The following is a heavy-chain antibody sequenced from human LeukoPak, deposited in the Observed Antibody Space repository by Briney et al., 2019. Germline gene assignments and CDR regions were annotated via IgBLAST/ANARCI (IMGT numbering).Heavy chain of an antibody. CDR3: VMNWGTGRTLDY. CDR2: INHSGST. CDR1: DGSLSSYY. V-gene: IGHV4-34*01. Sequence: SKTMSLTCAVYDGSLSSYYWTWIRQPAGKGLEWIGEINHSGSTNYNPSLKSRVTISVDTSKNQFSLKLSSVTAADTAVYYCVMNWGTGRTLDYWGQGTLVTVSS. J-gene: IGHJ4*02. D-gene: IGHD7-27*01.